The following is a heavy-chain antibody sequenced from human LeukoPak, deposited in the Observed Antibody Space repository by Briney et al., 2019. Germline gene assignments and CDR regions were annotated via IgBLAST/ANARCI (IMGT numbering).Heavy chain of an antibody. D-gene: IGHD3-10*01. J-gene: IGHJ4*02. Sequence: SETLSLTCTVSGGSISSYYWSWIRQPPGKGLEWIGSIYYSGSTYYNPSLKSRVTISVDTSKNQFSLKLSSVTAADTAVYYCARGLRITMVRGEPAQIDYWGQGTLVTVSS. V-gene: IGHV4-39*07. CDR2: IYYSGST. CDR1: GGSISSYY. CDR3: ARGLRITMVRGEPAQIDY.